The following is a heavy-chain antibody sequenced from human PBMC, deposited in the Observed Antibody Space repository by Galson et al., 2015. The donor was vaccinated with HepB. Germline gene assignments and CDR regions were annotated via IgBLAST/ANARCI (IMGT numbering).Heavy chain of an antibody. J-gene: IGHJ4*02. D-gene: IGHD3-10*01. V-gene: IGHV3-49*03. Sequence: SLRLSCAASGFTFGDYAMSWFRQAPGKGLEWVGFIRSKAHGGTTEYAASVKGRFTISRDDSKSIAYLQMNSLKTEDTAVYYCTRAVGVTMVRGGYFDYWGQGTLVTVSS. CDR1: GFTFGDYA. CDR3: TRAVGVTMVRGGYFDY. CDR2: IRSKAHGGTT.